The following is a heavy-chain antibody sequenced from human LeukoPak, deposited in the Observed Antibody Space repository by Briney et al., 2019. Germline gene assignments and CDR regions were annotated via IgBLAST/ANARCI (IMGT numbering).Heavy chain of an antibody. CDR1: GGSISSYY. CDR3: GRKSSSSANYYYYMDV. V-gene: IGHV4-59*01. Sequence: PSETLSLTCTVSGGSISSYYWSWIRQPPGKGLEWIGYIYYSGSTNYNPSLKSRVTISVDTSKNQFSLKLSSVTAADTAVYYCGRKSSSSANYYYYMDVWGKGTTVTVSS. CDR2: IYYSGST. D-gene: IGHD6-13*01. J-gene: IGHJ6*03.